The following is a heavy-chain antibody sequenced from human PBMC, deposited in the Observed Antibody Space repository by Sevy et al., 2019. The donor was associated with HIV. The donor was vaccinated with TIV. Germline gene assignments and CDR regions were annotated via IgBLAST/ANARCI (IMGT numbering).Heavy chain of an antibody. D-gene: IGHD6-13*01. J-gene: IGHJ4*02. Sequence: GGSLRLSCVASGFTFSDHYMEWVRQAPGKGLEWVGRTRNKADGYTTEYAACVKGRFTISRDDSKNSLYVQMDSLKTVDTAVYYGASHAGRAAAGRVFDYWGQGTLVTVSS. CDR1: GFTFSDHY. CDR2: TRNKADGYTT. V-gene: IGHV3-72*01. CDR3: ASHAGRAAAGRVFDY.